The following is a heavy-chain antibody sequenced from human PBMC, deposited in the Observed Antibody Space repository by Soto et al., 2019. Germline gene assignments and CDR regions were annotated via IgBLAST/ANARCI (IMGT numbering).Heavy chain of an antibody. CDR1: GDTFTNFG. V-gene: IGHV1-18*01. CDR2: IATYNSNG. Sequence: HLVLSGPEVKKPGASITVSCKTSGDTFTNFGLSWVRQVPGQGLEWMGWIATYNSNGNYAQKFQGRLTLTTDTSTSTAYMELKSLGYDDTAVYYCARVLRGVVNWFDPWGQGTLVTVSS. CDR3: ARVLRGVVNWFDP. D-gene: IGHD3-10*01. J-gene: IGHJ5*02.